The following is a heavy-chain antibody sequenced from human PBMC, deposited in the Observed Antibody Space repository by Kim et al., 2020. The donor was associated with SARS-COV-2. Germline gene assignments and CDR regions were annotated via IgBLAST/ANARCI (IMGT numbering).Heavy chain of an antibody. V-gene: IGHV4-38-2*02. Sequence: SETLSLTCTVSGYSISSGYYWGWIRQPPGKVLEWIGSIYHSGSTYYNPSLKSRVTISVDTSKNQFSLKLSSVTAADTAVYYCAARRDPIVGVGYWGQGTLVTVSS. J-gene: IGHJ4*02. D-gene: IGHD3-22*01. CDR1: GYSISSGYY. CDR2: IYHSGST. CDR3: AARRDPIVGVGY.